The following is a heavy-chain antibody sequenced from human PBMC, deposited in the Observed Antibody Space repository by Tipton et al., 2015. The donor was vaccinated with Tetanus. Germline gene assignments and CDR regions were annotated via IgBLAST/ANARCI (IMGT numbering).Heavy chain of an antibody. D-gene: IGHD1-26*01. V-gene: IGHV4-34*01. J-gene: IGHJ4*02. Sequence: TLSLTCTVHGGSFSGFYWSWIRQPPGKGLEWIGETTPTGITTYQPSLKSRIVISGDASRNQLTLNLTSMTAADTATYCCARSGSYTFDYWGQGTLVTVSS. CDR1: GGSFSGFY. CDR2: TTPTGIT. CDR3: ARSGSYTFDY.